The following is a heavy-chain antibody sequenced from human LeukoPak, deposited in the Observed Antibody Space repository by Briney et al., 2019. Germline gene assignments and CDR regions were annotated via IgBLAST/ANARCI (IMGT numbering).Heavy chain of an antibody. CDR1: GYTFTSYG. V-gene: IGHV1-18*01. J-gene: IGHJ4*02. Sequence: GESLKISCKGSGYTFTSYGISWVRQAPGQGLEWMGWISAYNGNTNYAQKLQGRVTMTTDTSTSTAYMELRSLRSDDTAVYYCARDGQDYGDYLFDYWGQGTLVTVSS. CDR2: ISAYNGNT. CDR3: ARDGQDYGDYLFDY. D-gene: IGHD4-17*01.